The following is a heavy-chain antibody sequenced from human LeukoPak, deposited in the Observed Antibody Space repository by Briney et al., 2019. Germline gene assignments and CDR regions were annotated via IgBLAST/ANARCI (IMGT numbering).Heavy chain of an antibody. Sequence: SETLSLTCAVYGGSFSGYYWSWIRQPPGKGLEWIGEINHSGSTNYNPSLKSRVTISVDTSKNQFSLKLSSVTAADTAVYYCARLSSGDGVPLDYWGQGTLVTVSS. CDR3: ARLSSGDGVPLDY. CDR2: INHSGST. CDR1: GGSFSGYY. D-gene: IGHD6-19*01. V-gene: IGHV4-34*01. J-gene: IGHJ4*02.